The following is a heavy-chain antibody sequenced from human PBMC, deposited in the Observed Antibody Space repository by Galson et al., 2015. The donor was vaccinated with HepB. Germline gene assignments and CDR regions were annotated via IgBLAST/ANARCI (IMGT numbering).Heavy chain of an antibody. D-gene: IGHD6-19*01. CDR3: ARDTGSSGWVWGDYYGMDV. CDR1: GYTFTSYY. V-gene: IGHV1-46*03. CDR2: INPSGGST. J-gene: IGHJ6*02. Sequence: SVKVSCKASGYTFTSYYMHWVRQAPGQGLEWMGIINPSGGSTSYAQKFQGRVTMTRDTSTSTVYMELSSLRSEDTAVYYCARDTGSSGWVWGDYYGMDVWGQGTTVTVSS.